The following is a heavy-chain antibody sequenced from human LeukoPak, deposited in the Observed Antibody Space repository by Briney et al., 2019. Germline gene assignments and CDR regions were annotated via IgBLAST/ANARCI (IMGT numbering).Heavy chain of an antibody. CDR2: IGGSGANT. CDR3: AKDKVIVATIKPLDF. J-gene: IGHJ4*02. Sequence: AGGSLRLSCAASGFTFNTYGMSWVRQAPGRGLEWVSAIGGSGANTYYADSVKGRFTISRDNSKNTLYLQMSSLRAEDTAVYHCAKDKVIVATIKPLDFWGQGTLVTVSS. CDR1: GFTFNTYG. D-gene: IGHD5-12*01. V-gene: IGHV3-23*01.